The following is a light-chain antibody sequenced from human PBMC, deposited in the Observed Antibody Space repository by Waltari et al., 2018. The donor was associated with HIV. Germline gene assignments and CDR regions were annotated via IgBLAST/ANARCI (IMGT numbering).Light chain of an antibody. V-gene: IGKV3-15*01. J-gene: IGKJ4*01. CDR2: GAY. CDR3: QQYNLWPLT. CDR1: QSVSNN. Sequence: EIVMTQSPATLSVSPGERATLSCRASQSVSNNLAWYQQKPGQAPRLLIDGAYTRATGIPARFSGSGSGTQFTLTISSLQSEDFAVYSCQQYNLWPLTFGGGTKVEIK.